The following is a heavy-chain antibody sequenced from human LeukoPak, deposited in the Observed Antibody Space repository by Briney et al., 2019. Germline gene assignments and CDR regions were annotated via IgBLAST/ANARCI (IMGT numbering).Heavy chain of an antibody. V-gene: IGHV1-8*03. CDR3: ARGGSAGYYYYYYMDV. CDR2: ISAYNGNT. CDR1: GYTFTNYA. J-gene: IGHJ6*03. D-gene: IGHD6-13*01. Sequence: ASVKVSCKASGYTFTNYAMNWVRQAPGQGLEWMGWISAYNGNTNYAQKFQGRVTITRNTSISTAYMELSSLRSEDTAVYYCARGGSAGYYYYYYMDVWGKGTTVTVSS.